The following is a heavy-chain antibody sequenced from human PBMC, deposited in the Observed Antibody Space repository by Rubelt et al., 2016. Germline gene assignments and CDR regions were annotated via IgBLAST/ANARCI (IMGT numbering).Heavy chain of an antibody. CDR3: ARGSGVPAAIGRPRGDWFDP. Sequence: VKKPGSSVKVSCKASGGTFSSYAISWVRQAPGQGLEWMGGIIPIFGTANYAQKFQGRVTITADESTSTAYMELSSLRSEDTAVYYCARGSGVPAAIGRPRGDWFDPWGQGTLVTVSS. CDR1: GGTFSSYA. V-gene: IGHV1-69*01. D-gene: IGHD2-2*02. CDR2: IIPIFGTA. J-gene: IGHJ5*02.